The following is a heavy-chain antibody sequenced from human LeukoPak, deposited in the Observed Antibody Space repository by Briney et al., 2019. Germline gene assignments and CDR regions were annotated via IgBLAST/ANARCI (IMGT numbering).Heavy chain of an antibody. CDR2: IYYSGST. Sequence: SETLSLTCTVSGGSISSGDYYWSWIRQPPGKGLEWIGYIYYSGSTNYNPSLKSRVTISVDTSKNQFSLKLSSVTAADTAVYYCARGSTAPTGWFDPWGQGTLVTVSS. CDR1: GGSISSGDYY. CDR3: ARGSTAPTGWFDP. D-gene: IGHD5-18*01. V-gene: IGHV4-61*08. J-gene: IGHJ5*02.